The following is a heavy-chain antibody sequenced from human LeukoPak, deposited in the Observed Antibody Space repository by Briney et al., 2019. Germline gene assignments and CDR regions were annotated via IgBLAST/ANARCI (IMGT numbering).Heavy chain of an antibody. J-gene: IGHJ6*02. D-gene: IGHD6-13*01. CDR3: ARRGIAARPDGMDV. CDR2: IIPIFGTA. Sequence: GASMTVSFTASGGTFSSYAISWVRQAPGQGLEWMGGIIPIFGTANYAQKFQGRVTITADESTSTAYMELSSLRSEDTAVYYCARRGIAARPDGMDVWGQGTTVTVSS. CDR1: GGTFSSYA. V-gene: IGHV1-69*01.